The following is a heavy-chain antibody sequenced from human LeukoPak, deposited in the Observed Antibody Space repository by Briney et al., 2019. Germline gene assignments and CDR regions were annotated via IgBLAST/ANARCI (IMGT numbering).Heavy chain of an antibody. J-gene: IGHJ2*01. CDR3: ARDFRGLRFFRYFDL. V-gene: IGHV4-61*02. CDR1: GGSISSGSYY. D-gene: IGHD5-12*01. Sequence: PSETLSLTCTVSGGSISSGSYYWSWIRQPAGKGLEWIGRIYTSGSTNYNPSLKSRVTISVDKSKNQFSLKLSSVTAADTAVYYCARDFRGLRFFRYFDLWGRGTLVTVSS. CDR2: IYTSGST.